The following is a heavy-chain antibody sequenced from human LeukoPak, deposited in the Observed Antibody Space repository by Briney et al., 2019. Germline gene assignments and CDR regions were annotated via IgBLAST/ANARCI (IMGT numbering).Heavy chain of an antibody. J-gene: IGHJ3*02. CDR2: INWNGGST. CDR1: GFTFDDYG. CDR3: ARAIEYSTGGSFDI. V-gene: IGHV3-20*04. D-gene: IGHD5-18*01. Sequence: GGSLRLSCAASGFTFDDYGMSWVRQAPGKGLEWVSGINWNGGSTGYADSVKGRFTISRDNAKNSLYLQMDSLRAEDTAFFYWARAIEYSTGGSFDIWGQGTMATVFS.